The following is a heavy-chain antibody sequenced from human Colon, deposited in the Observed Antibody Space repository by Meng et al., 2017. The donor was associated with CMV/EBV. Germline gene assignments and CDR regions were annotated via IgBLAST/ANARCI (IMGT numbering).Heavy chain of an antibody. J-gene: IGHJ5*02. Sequence: KASGDTFTDYYIHWVRQAPGQGLEWMGRVNLYSGATDYAQKFQGRVTMTWDTSITTAYMDLTWLRSDDTAVYYCARGGERGHQILDPWGQGALVTV. V-gene: IGHV1-2*06. CDR2: VNLYSGAT. CDR1: GDTFTDYY. CDR3: ARGGERGHQILDP. D-gene: IGHD1-1*01.